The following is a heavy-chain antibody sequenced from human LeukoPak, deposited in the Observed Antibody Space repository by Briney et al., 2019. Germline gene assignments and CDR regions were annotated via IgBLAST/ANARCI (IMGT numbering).Heavy chain of an antibody. J-gene: IGHJ5*02. D-gene: IGHD3-9*01. Sequence: GGSLRLSCAASGFTFSNAWMSWVRQAPGKGLEWVGCIKSKTDGGTTDYAAPVKGRFTISRDDSKNTLYLQMNSLKTEDTAVYYCTADYDILTWFNPWGQGTLVTVSS. V-gene: IGHV3-15*01. CDR3: TADYDILTWFNP. CDR1: GFTFSNAW. CDR2: IKSKTDGGTT.